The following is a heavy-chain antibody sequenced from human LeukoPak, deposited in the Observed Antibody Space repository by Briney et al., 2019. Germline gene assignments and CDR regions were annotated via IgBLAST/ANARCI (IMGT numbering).Heavy chain of an antibody. CDR1: GYTFTSYD. Sequence: GASVKVSCKASGYTFTSYDINWVRQAPGQGLEWMGRINPNSGGTNYAQKFQGRVTMTRDTSISTAYMELSRLRSDDTAVYYCARDRIGGARRSSLSSDYWGQGTLVTVSS. CDR3: ARDRIGGARRSSLSSDY. V-gene: IGHV1-2*06. CDR2: INPNSGGT. J-gene: IGHJ4*02.